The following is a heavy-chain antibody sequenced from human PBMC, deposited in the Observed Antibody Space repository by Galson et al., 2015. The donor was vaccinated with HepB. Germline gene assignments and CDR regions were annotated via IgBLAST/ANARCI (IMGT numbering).Heavy chain of an antibody. CDR1: GYSFTSYW. CDR3: ARLFDGFGVAISHYYYYFMDV. J-gene: IGHJ6*03. D-gene: IGHD3-3*01. V-gene: IGHV5-51*01. CDR2: IHPGDSDI. Sequence: QSGAEVKKPGESLKISCKGSGYSFTSYWIGWVRQMPGKGLEWMGIIHPGDSDIKYSPSFQGQVTISADKSISTAYLQWRSLKASDTAMYYCARLFDGFGVAISHYYYYFMDVWGKGTPVTVSS.